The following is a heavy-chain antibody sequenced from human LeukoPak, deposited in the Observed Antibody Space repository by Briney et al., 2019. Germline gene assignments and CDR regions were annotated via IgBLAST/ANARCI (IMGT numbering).Heavy chain of an antibody. V-gene: IGHV3-23*01. J-gene: IGHJ4*02. Sequence: PGGSLRLSCAASGFTFSTYAMPWVRQAPGKGLEWVSTIGGRGDTNYADSVKGRFTIPRDNSKNTVYLQMNSLRVEDTAVYYCAKEGDYFDMEYWGQGTLVTVSS. CDR1: GFTFSTYA. D-gene: IGHD3-22*01. CDR2: IGGRGDT. CDR3: AKEGDYFDMEY.